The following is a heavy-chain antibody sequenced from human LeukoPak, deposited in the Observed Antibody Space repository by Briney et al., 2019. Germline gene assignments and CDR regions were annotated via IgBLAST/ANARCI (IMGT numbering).Heavy chain of an antibody. J-gene: IGHJ4*02. V-gene: IGHV4-30-4*01. Sequence: SETLSLTCTVSGGSISSGDYYWSWIRQPPGKGLEWIGYIYYSGSPYYNPSLKSRVTISVDTSKNQFSLRLRSVTAADTAVYYCATWRTAKTGFDYWGQGTLVTVSS. CDR1: GGSISSGDYY. D-gene: IGHD1-1*01. CDR3: ATWRTAKTGFDY. CDR2: IYYSGSP.